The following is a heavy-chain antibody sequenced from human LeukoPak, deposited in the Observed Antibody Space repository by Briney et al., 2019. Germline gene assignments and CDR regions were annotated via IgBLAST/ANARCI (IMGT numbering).Heavy chain of an antibody. Sequence: GASVKVSCKASGYTFTSYDINWVRQATGQGLEWMGWMNPNSGNTGYAQKFQGRVTITADKSTSTAYMELSSLRSEDTAVYYCARDTETLGYCSGGSCYNGGDNWFDPWGQGTLVTVSS. V-gene: IGHV1-8*01. D-gene: IGHD2-15*01. CDR2: MNPNSGNT. CDR1: GYTFTSYD. J-gene: IGHJ5*02. CDR3: ARDTETLGYCSGGSCYNGGDNWFDP.